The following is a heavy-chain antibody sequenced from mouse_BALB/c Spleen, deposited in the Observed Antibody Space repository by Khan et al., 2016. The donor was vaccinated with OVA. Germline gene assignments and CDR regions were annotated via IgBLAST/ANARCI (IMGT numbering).Heavy chain of an antibody. CDR3: ARMNGNSLFWYFDV. Sequence: QVTLKESGPGILQPSQTLSLTCSFSGFSLSTSGMGVGWIRQPSGKGLEWLTHIWRDDVKRYNPALQSRLTISKDTSSSQVFLQIASVDSADTATYYRARMNGNSLFWYFDVWGAGTSVTVSS. CDR1: GFSLSTSGMG. J-gene: IGHJ1*01. CDR2: IWRDDVK. V-gene: IGHV8-8*01. D-gene: IGHD6-2*01.